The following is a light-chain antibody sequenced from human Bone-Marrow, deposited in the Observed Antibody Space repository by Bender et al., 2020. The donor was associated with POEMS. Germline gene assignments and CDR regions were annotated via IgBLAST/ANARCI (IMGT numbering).Light chain of an antibody. CDR2: EVN. J-gene: IGLJ1*01. V-gene: IGLV2-23*02. Sequence: QPALTQPASVSGSPGQSITISCTGTTNDVGGYNLVSWYQQHPGEAPKLIIFEVNKRPSGVSDRFSGSRSGSAASLAISGLQSEDEADYYCCSYVGSSTFYVFGTGTKVTVL. CDR3: CSYVGSSTFYV. CDR1: TNDVGGYNL.